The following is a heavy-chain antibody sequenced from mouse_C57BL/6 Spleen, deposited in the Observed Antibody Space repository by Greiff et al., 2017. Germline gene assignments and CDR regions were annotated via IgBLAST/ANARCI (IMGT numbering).Heavy chain of an antibody. CDR1: GYTFTSYW. D-gene: IGHD1-1*01. Sequence: QVQLQQPGPELVMPGASVKLSCKASGYTFTSYWMHWVKQRPGQGLEWIGEIDPSDSYTNYNQKFKGKSTLTGDKSSSTAYMQLSSLTSEDSAVYYCARSFYYGSSHCYFYVWGTGTTVTVSS. CDR2: IDPSDSYT. V-gene: IGHV1-69*01. J-gene: IGHJ1*03. CDR3: ARSFYYGSSHCYFYV.